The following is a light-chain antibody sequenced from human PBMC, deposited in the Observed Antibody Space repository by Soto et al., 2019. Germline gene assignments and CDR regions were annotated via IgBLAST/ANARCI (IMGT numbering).Light chain of an antibody. CDR3: QQYGSSSFT. J-gene: IGKJ2*01. CDR1: QSVISSY. V-gene: IGKV3-20*01. CDR2: GAS. Sequence: EIVLTQSPCTLSLSPGERATLSCRASQSVISSYLAWYQQKPGQAPRLLIFGASSRATDIPDRLSGSGSRTDFTLTIGTLEPADVAVYYCQQYGSSSFTFGQRTKVQIK.